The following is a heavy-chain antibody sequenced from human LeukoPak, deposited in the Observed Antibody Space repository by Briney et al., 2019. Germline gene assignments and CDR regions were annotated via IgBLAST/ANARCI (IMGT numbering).Heavy chain of an antibody. Sequence: SETLSLTCAVYGGSFNGYYWTWIRQPPGKGLEWIGEINHSGSTNYNPSLESRVTMSVDTSKNQFSLKVTSVTAADTAVYYCARREDILTGHYSPHFDHWGQRTLVTVSS. D-gene: IGHD3-9*01. CDR3: ARREDILTGHYSPHFDH. CDR1: GGSFNGYY. V-gene: IGHV4-34*01. CDR2: INHSGST. J-gene: IGHJ4*02.